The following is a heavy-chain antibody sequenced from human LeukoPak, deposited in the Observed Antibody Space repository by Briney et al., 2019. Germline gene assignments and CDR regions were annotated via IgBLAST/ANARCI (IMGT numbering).Heavy chain of an antibody. CDR1: GGSISSSSYY. Sequence: SETLSLTCTVSGGSISSSSYYWGWIRQPPGKGLEWIGSIYYSGSTYYNPSLKSRVTISVDTSKNQFSLKLSSVTAADTAVYYCASLPVTLGYYYYMDVWGKGTTVTISS. D-gene: IGHD2-21*02. CDR2: IYYSGST. V-gene: IGHV4-39*01. J-gene: IGHJ6*03. CDR3: ASLPVTLGYYYYMDV.